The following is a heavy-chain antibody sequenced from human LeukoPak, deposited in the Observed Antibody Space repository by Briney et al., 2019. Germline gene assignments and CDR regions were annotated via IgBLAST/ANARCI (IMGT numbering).Heavy chain of an antibody. J-gene: IGHJ6*02. CDR1: GFTFSTYS. CDR2: ISSGSSTI. V-gene: IGHV3-48*02. CDR3: ARGGHDYYGFDV. Sequence: GGSLRLSCEASGFTFSTYSMNWVRQAPGKGLEWVSYISSGSSTIYYADSVKGRFTISRDNAQNSLFLQMYSLRDEDTAVYYCARGGHDYYGFDVWGQGTTVTVSS.